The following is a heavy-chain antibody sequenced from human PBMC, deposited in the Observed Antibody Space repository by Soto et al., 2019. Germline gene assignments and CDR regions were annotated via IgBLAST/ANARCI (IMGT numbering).Heavy chain of an antibody. CDR1: GYTLSSYG. D-gene: IGHD1-26*01. CDR3: ARGRSLFRVGDTSVNFFDY. Sequence: ASVKVSCKASGYTLSSYGIHWVRQAPGQRLEWMGWINGGNGDTMYAQKFQDRVTMTRGTSANTAYMEVSSLASKDTAVYYCARGRSLFRVGDTSVNFFDYWGQGTLVTVSS. V-gene: IGHV1-3*01. CDR2: INGGNGDT. J-gene: IGHJ4*02.